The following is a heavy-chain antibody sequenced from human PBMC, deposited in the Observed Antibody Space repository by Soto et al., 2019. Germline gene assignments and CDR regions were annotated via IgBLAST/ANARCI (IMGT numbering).Heavy chain of an antibody. CDR2: INKSGFT. J-gene: IGHJ4*02. CDR3: ARFPFDRSSWTNPRYFDY. Sequence: QVQLQQWGAGLLKPAETLSLTCAVYGGSFSGYYWTWIRQPPGKGLEWIGEINKSGFTNYNPSLESRVTMSVDTSKNQFSLRLSSVTAADTAVYYCARFPFDRSSWTNPRYFDYWGQGTLVTVSS. CDR1: GGSFSGYY. D-gene: IGHD6-13*01. V-gene: IGHV4-34*01.